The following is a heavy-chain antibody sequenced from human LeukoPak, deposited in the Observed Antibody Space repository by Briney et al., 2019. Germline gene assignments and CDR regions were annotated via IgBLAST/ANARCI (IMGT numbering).Heavy chain of an antibody. V-gene: IGHV3-21*04. CDR2: ISSSSSYI. J-gene: IGHJ4*02. Sequence: GGSLRLSCAAFGFTFSSYSMNWVRQAPGKGLEWVSSISSSSSYIYYADSVKGRFTISRDNSKNTLYLQMNSLRAEDTAVYYCAKDREGSVAENPDYWGQGTLVTVSS. CDR1: GFTFSSYS. D-gene: IGHD6-19*01. CDR3: AKDREGSVAENPDY.